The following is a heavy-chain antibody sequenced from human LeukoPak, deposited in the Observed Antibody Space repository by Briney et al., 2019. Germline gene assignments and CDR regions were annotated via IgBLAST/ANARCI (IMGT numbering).Heavy chain of an antibody. V-gene: IGHV3-7*01. Sequence: PGRSLRLSCAASGFTFDDYAMHWVRQAPGKGLEWVANIKQDGSEKYYVDSVKGRFTISRDNAKNSVYLQMNSLRVEDTAVYYCARDPAWDLDYWGQGTLVTVSS. J-gene: IGHJ4*02. CDR1: GFTFDDYA. D-gene: IGHD1-26*01. CDR3: ARDPAWDLDY. CDR2: IKQDGSEK.